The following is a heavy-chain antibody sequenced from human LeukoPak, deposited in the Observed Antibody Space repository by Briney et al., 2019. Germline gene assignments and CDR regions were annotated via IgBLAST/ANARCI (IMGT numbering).Heavy chain of an antibody. CDR3: ARKDHYYYDMDV. Sequence: GGSLRLSCAASGFTFSSYAMNWVRQAPGKGLEWVSAISGSGGSTYYADSVKGRFTISRDNSKNTLYLQMNSLRAEDTAVYYCARKDHYYYDMDVWGQGTTVTVSS. V-gene: IGHV3-23*01. J-gene: IGHJ6*02. CDR2: ISGSGGST. CDR1: GFTFSSYA.